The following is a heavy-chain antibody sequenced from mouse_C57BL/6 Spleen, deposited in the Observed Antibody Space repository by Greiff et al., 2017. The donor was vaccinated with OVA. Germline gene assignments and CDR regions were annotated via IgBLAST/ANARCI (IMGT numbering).Heavy chain of an antibody. D-gene: IGHD4-1*01. Sequence: VKLVESGPGLVQPSQSLSITCTVSGFSLTSYGVHWVRQSPGKGLEWLGVIWSGGSTDYNAAFISRLSISKDNSKSQVFFKMNSLQADDTAIYYCARQGDWDVGAMDYWGQGTSVTVSS. V-gene: IGHV2-2*01. J-gene: IGHJ4*01. CDR2: IWSGGST. CDR1: GFSLTSYG. CDR3: ARQGDWDVGAMDY.